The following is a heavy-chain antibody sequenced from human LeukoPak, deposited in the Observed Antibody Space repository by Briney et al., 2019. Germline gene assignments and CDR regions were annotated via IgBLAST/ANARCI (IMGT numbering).Heavy chain of an antibody. CDR2: INHSGST. V-gene: IGHV4-34*01. CDR3: ARGQSDCSGGSCSYYFDY. CDR1: GGSFSGYY. J-gene: IGHJ4*02. D-gene: IGHD2-15*01. Sequence: SETLSLTCAVYGGSFSGYYWSWIRQPPGKGLEWIGEINHSGSTNYNPSLKSRVTISVDTSKNQFSLKLSFVTAADTAVYYCARGQSDCSGGSCSYYFDYWGQGTLVTVSS.